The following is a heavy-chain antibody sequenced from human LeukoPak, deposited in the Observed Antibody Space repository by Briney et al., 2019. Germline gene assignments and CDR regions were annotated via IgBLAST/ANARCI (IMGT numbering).Heavy chain of an antibody. CDR2: INHSGST. J-gene: IGHJ4*02. Sequence: SETLSLTCAVYGVSFSGYYWSWIRQPPGKVLEWIGEINHSGSTNYNPSLKSRVTISVDTSKNQFSLKLSSVTAADTAVYYCARGPGIAVAVDYWGQGTLVTVSS. CDR1: GVSFSGYY. D-gene: IGHD6-19*01. V-gene: IGHV4-34*01. CDR3: ARGPGIAVAVDY.